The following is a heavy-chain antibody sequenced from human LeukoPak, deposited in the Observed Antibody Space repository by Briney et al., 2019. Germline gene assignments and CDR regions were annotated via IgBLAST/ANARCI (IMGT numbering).Heavy chain of an antibody. CDR2: INPNSGGT. V-gene: IGHV1-2*06. CDR1: GYTFTGYY. CDR3: ARAGVSSSWEYYMDV. Sequence: ASVKVSCKASGYTFTGYYMHWVRQAPGQGLEWMGRINPNSGGTNYTQNFQGRVTMTRDTSISTAYMELSRLRSDDTAVYYCARAGVSSSWEYYMDVWGKGTTVTVSS. J-gene: IGHJ6*03. D-gene: IGHD6-13*01.